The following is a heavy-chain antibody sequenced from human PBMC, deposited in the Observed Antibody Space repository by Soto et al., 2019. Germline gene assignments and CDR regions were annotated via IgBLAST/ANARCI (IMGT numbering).Heavy chain of an antibody. Sequence: SETLSLTCSVSGASVAGGSYYWSWVRQPPGKGLEWIGYIPSRGRPFYNPSLTSRGTISADTSKNQLSLQLTSVTAADTAVYYCARDTYSGYDFGLWGQGTPVTVS. V-gene: IGHV4-30-4*01. CDR1: GASVAGGSYY. J-gene: IGHJ5*02. CDR2: IPSRGRP. D-gene: IGHD5-12*01. CDR3: ARDTYSGYDFGL.